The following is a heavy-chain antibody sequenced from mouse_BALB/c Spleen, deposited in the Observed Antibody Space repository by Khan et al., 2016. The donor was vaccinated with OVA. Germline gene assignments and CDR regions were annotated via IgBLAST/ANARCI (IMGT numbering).Heavy chain of an antibody. Sequence: EVQLQESGAELVKPGASVKLSCTATGFNIKDTCIHWVKQRPEHGLEWIGRIAPASGNTKYDQRFQGKATSTADTSSNTSYLQFSSLTSEDTAVYYSANSSCDTRCFDDWGAGTMVTVSS. V-gene: IGHV14-3*02. CDR3: ANSSCDTRCFDD. CDR2: IAPASGNT. CDR1: GFNIKDTC. J-gene: IGHJ1*01. D-gene: IGHD2-13*01.